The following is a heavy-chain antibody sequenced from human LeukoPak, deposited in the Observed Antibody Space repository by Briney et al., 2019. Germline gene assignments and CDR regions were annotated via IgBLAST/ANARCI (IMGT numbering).Heavy chain of an antibody. CDR1: GSTFSSYS. V-gene: IGHV3-21*01. D-gene: IGHD2-8*02. J-gene: IGHJ6*02. CDR3: AKCGPGWCGIDV. CDR2: ISSSSSYI. Sequence: GGSLRLSCAASGSTFSSYSMNWVRQAPGQGLEWVSSISSSSSYIYYADSVKGRFTISRDNAKNSLYLQMNSLRAEDTAVYYCAKCGPGWCGIDVWGQGTTVTVSS.